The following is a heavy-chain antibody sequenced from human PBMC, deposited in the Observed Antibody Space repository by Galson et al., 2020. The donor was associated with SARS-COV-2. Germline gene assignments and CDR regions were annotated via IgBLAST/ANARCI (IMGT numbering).Heavy chain of an antibody. V-gene: IGHV3-73*01. CDR1: GFIFSDSP. J-gene: IGHJ3*02. CDR3: TIVPPYGSSFWDAFDI. D-gene: IGHD6-6*01. Sequence: GGSLRLSCAASGFIFSDSPMHWVRQASGRGLEWVGRIRSKANKYATAYAASVKGRFTISRDDSESTAYLQMNSLKTEDTAIYYCTIVPPYGSSFWDAFDIWGQGTMVTVSS. CDR2: IRSKANKYAT.